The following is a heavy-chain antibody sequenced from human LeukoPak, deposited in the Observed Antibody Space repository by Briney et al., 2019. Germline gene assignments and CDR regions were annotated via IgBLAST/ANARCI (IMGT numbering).Heavy chain of an antibody. CDR3: AKAIYDFWSGSINYYYYMDV. J-gene: IGHJ6*03. CDR2: ISGSGGST. V-gene: IGHV3-23*01. Sequence: GGSLRLSCAASGFTFSSYAMSWVRQAPGKGLEWVSAISGSGGSTYYADSVKGRFTISRDNSKNTLYLQMNSLRAEDTAVYYCAKAIYDFWSGSINYYYYMDVWGKGTTVTVSS. D-gene: IGHD3-3*01. CDR1: GFTFSSYA.